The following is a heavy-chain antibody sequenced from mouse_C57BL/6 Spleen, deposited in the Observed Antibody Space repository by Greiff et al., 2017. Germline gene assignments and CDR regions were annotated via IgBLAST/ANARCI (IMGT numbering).Heavy chain of an antibody. CDR1: GYTFTSYW. J-gene: IGHJ4*01. CDR3: ARRWGNYAESAMDY. Sequence: QVQLQQPGAELVKPGASVKMSCKASGYTFTSYWITWVKQRPGQGLEWIGDIYPGSGSTNYNEKFKSKATLTVDTSSSTAYMQLSSLTSEDSAVYYCARRWGNYAESAMDYWGQGTSVTVSS. CDR2: IYPGSGST. D-gene: IGHD2-1*01. V-gene: IGHV1-55*01.